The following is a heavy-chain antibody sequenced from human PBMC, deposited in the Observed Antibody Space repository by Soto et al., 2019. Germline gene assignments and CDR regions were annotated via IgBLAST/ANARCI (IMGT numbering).Heavy chain of an antibody. Sequence: PGGSLRLSCAASGFTFSSYAMSWVRQAPGKGLEWVSAISGSGGSTYYADSVKGRFTISRDNSKNTLYLQMNSLRAEDTAVYYCAKDRVKYCSGGSCYLILALDAFDIWGQGTMVTVSS. CDR3: AKDRVKYCSGGSCYLILALDAFDI. V-gene: IGHV3-23*01. D-gene: IGHD2-15*01. J-gene: IGHJ3*02. CDR2: ISGSGGST. CDR1: GFTFSSYA.